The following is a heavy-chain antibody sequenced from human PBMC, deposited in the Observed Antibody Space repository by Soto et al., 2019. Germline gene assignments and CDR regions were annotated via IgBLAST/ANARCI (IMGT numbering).Heavy chain of an antibody. CDR2: IIPIFGTA. J-gene: IGHJ6*02. CDR1: GGTFSSYA. Sequence: SVKVSCKASGGTFSSYAISWVRQAPGQGLEWMGGIIPIFGTANYAQKFQGRVTITADESTSTAYMELSSLRSEDTAVYYCARRGFWSGYYPWYYYGMDVWGQGTTVTVSS. D-gene: IGHD3-3*01. CDR3: ARRGFWSGYYPWYYYGMDV. V-gene: IGHV1-69*13.